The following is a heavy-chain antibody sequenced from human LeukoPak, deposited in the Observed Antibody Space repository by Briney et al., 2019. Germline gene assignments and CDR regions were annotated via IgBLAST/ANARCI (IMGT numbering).Heavy chain of an antibody. Sequence: GGSLRLSCAASGFTFSSHAMSWVRQAPGRGLEWVSSIDISGSNAYYADSVKGRFTISRDNSRNTLYLQMDSLRAEDSAIYYRAKELRPNDYWGQGTLVTVSS. D-gene: IGHD4-17*01. CDR3: AKELRPNDY. CDR2: IDISGSNA. CDR1: GFTFSSHA. V-gene: IGHV3-23*01. J-gene: IGHJ4*02.